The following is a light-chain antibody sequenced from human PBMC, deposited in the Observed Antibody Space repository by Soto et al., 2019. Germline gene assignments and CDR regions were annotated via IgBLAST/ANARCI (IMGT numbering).Light chain of an antibody. V-gene: IGKV1-5*01. CDR3: QQYDSYSWT. Sequence: DMQIAQSPSTLSASVGDRVTITCRASQSISSWLAWYQQKPGKAPKLLIYDASSLESGVPSRFSGSGSGTEFTLTISSLQPDDFATYYCQQYDSYSWTFGQGTKVDI. J-gene: IGKJ1*01. CDR2: DAS. CDR1: QSISSW.